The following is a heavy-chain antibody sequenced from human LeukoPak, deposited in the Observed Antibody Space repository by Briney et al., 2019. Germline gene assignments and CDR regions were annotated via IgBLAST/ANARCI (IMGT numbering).Heavy chain of an antibody. CDR3: ARDPPRDYCSGGSCYHLGVFDY. J-gene: IGHJ4*02. V-gene: IGHV1-18*01. Sequence: ASVKVSCKASGYTFTNYGISWVRQAPGQGLEWMGWISGYNGNTNQAQKLQGRVTMTTDTSTSIVYMELRSLRFDDTAVYYCARDPPRDYCSGGSCYHLGVFDYWGQGTLVTVSS. CDR1: GYTFTNYG. D-gene: IGHD2-15*01. CDR2: ISGYNGNT.